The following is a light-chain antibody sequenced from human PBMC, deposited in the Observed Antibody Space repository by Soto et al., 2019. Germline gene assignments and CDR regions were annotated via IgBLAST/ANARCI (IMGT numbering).Light chain of an antibody. V-gene: IGKV3-20*01. CDR2: GAF. J-gene: IGKJ3*01. CDR1: QSISSTY. CDR3: QQYGSSSFA. Sequence: EIVLTQSPGTLSLSPGERATLSCRARQSISSTYLAWYQKKPGQAPRLLLYGAFNRATGIPDRFSGSGSGKDITLTISRLEPEDCAFYYWQQYGSSSFAFGPGTKVEIK.